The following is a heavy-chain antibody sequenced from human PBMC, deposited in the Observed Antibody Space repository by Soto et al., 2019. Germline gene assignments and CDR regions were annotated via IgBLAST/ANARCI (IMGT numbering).Heavy chain of an antibody. D-gene: IGHD3-9*01. CDR2: ISGSGGST. J-gene: IGHJ4*02. CDR1: GFTFSSYA. Sequence: EVQLLESGGGLVQPGGSLRLSCAASGFTFSSYAMSWVRQAPGKGLEWVSAISGSGGSTYYADSVKGRFTISRDNSKNTLYLQMNSLRVEDTAVYYCAKDYDILTGFDYWGQGTLVTVSS. CDR3: AKDYDILTGFDY. V-gene: IGHV3-23*01.